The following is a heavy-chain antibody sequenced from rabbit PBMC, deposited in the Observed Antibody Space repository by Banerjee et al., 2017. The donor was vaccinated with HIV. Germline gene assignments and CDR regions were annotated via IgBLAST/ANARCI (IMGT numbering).Heavy chain of an antibody. CDR2: IGTTSGNI. D-gene: IGHD8-1*01. J-gene: IGHJ4*01. Sequence: QEPLVESGGDLVKPGASLTLTCTSSGFSFSRNAMCWVRQAPGKGLEWIACIGTTSGNIAYASWAKGRFTISKTSSTTVTLQMTSLTVADTATYFCARYYVGGGAGGTYAASLWGPGTLVTVS. CDR3: ARYYVGGGAGGTYAASL. CDR1: GFSFSRNA. V-gene: IGHV1S45*01.